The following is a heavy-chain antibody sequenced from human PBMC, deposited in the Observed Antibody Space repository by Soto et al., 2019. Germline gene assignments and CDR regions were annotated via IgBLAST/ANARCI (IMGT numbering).Heavy chain of an antibody. CDR2: XXXXXXX. CDR1: GGSVTSHH. Sequence: PSETLSLTCFVSGGSVTSHHWSWIRQFPGQGXXXXXXXXXXXXXXXXXXXQSRVTISLDTSKNQLSLKLTSMTAADTAVYYCARDMHAGFTHYFDPWGQGTLVTVSS. J-gene: IGHJ5*02. D-gene: IGHD1-26*01. V-gene: IGHV4-59*02. CDR3: ARDMHAGFTHYFDP.